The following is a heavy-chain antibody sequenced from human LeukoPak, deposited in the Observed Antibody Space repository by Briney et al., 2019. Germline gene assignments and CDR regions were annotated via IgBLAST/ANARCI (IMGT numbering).Heavy chain of an antibody. V-gene: IGHV4-34*01. CDR3: ARGRAPLDY. J-gene: IGHJ4*02. CDR1: GGSFSGYY. CDR2: INHSGST. Sequence: SETLSLTXAVYGGSFSGYYWSWIRQPPGKGLEWIGEINHSGSTNYNPSLKSRVTISVDTSKNQFSLKLISVTAADTAVYYCARGRAPLDYWGQGTLVTVSS.